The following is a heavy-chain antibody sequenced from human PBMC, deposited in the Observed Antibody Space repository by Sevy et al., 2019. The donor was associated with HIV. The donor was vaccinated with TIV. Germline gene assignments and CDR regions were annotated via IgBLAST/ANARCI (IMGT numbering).Heavy chain of an antibody. CDR3: AGGGYCSGGICYSGRVGGDY. CDR1: GFIFSSFS. CDR2: ISSSSTYI. D-gene: IGHD2-15*01. J-gene: IGHJ4*02. V-gene: IGHV3-21*01. Sequence: GGSLRLSCAASGFIFSSFSMNWVRQAPGKGLEWVSSISSSSTYIYYADSVKGRFTISRDNAKKSLYLQMNSLRGEDTAVYYCAGGGYCSGGICYSGRVGGDYWGQGTLVTVSS.